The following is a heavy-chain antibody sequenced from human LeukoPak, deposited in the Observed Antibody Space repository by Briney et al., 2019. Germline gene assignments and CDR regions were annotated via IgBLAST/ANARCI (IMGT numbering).Heavy chain of an antibody. Sequence: PSETLSLTCIVSGGSVRSTTYYWSWIRQPPGKGLEWIASINYSGSTYYNPSLKSRVTISVDTSENQFSLKLSSVTAADTAVYYCVRRSSGGWRYFDFWGQGTLVTVSS. CDR1: GGSVRSTTYY. CDR3: VRRSSGGWRYFDF. D-gene: IGHD6-25*01. V-gene: IGHV4-39*01. CDR2: INYSGST. J-gene: IGHJ4*02.